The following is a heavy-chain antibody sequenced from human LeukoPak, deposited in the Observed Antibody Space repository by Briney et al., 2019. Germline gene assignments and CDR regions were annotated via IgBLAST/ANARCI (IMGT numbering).Heavy chain of an antibody. Sequence: ASVKVSCKASGYTFTSYGISWVRQAPGQGLEWMGWVSADNGNTNYAQKLQGRVTMTTDTSTRTAYLELRSLRSDDTAVYYCAWGFCSSGSCYPGGYWGQGTLVTASS. V-gene: IGHV1-18*01. CDR2: VSADNGNT. D-gene: IGHD2-15*01. J-gene: IGHJ4*02. CDR3: AWGFCSSGSCYPGGY. CDR1: GYTFTSYG.